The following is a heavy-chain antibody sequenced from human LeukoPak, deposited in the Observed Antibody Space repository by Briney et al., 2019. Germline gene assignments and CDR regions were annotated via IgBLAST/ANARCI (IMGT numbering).Heavy chain of an antibody. CDR2: ISYSGTT. Sequence: PSETLSLTCTVSGDSISSTTYSWGWLRQPPGEGLEWIGAISYSGTTNYNPSLKSRVTMSLDTSKNQFSLRLNSVTAADTAVYFCARRSHVYRYFDYLSNGFNVWGQGTMVTVSS. CDR3: ARRSHVYRYFDYLSNGFNV. V-gene: IGHV4-39*01. D-gene: IGHD3-9*01. CDR1: GDSISSTTYS. J-gene: IGHJ3*01.